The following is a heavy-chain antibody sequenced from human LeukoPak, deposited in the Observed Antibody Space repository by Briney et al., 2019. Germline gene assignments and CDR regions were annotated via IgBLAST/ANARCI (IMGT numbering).Heavy chain of an antibody. D-gene: IGHD4-17*01. CDR2: IYPGDSDT. J-gene: IGHJ4*02. CDR1: GYSFTSYW. V-gene: IGHV5-51*07. Sequence: GESLKISCKGSGYSFTSYWIGWVHQMPGKGLEWMGIIYPGDSDTRYSPSFQGQVTISADKSISTAYLQWSSLKASDTAMYYCARFFGSYGDYEVYFDYWGQGTLVTVSS. CDR3: ARFFGSYGDYEVYFDY.